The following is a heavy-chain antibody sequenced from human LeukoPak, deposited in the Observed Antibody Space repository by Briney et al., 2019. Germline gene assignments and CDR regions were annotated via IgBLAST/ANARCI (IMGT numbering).Heavy chain of an antibody. V-gene: IGHV4-39*01. Sequence: SETLSLTCTVSGGSISSRSYYWGWIRQPPGKGLECIGSIYYSGRTYYNPSLKSRVTISVDTSKNQFSLKLSSVTAADTAVYYCATMGIDPTWTWFDPWGQGTLVTVSS. CDR2: IYYSGRT. CDR1: GGSISSRSYY. D-gene: IGHD1-26*01. J-gene: IGHJ5*02. CDR3: ATMGIDPTWTWFDP.